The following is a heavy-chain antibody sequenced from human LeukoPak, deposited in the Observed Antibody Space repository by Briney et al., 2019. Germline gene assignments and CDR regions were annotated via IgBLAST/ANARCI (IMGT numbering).Heavy chain of an antibody. CDR3: ARAWFGEPDAFDI. Sequence: ASVKLSCTASGSTFTSYATSWVRQAPGQGLEWMGGIIPIFGTANYAQKFQGRVTITAEKSTSKAYMELSSLRSEDTAVYYCARAWFGEPDAFDIWGQGTMVTVSS. CDR2: IIPIFGTA. J-gene: IGHJ3*02. D-gene: IGHD3-10*01. V-gene: IGHV1-69*06. CDR1: GSTFTSYA.